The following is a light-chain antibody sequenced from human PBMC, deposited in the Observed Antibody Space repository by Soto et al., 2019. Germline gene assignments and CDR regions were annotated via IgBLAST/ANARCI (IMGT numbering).Light chain of an antibody. CDR2: ATS. V-gene: IGKV3-11*01. CDR3: QQRSSWPFT. Sequence: TQSPATLSLSPGEGATLSCRASQSIGNYLAWYQQKPGQAPRLLIYATSNRATGIPARFSGSGSGTDFTLPIRSLGAEDFAVYYCQQRSSWPFTFGPGTKVDIK. J-gene: IGKJ3*01. CDR1: QSIGNY.